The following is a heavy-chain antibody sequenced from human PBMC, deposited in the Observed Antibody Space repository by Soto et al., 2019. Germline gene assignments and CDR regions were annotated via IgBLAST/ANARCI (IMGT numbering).Heavy chain of an antibody. CDR1: GFTFSSFG. D-gene: IGHD2-15*01. V-gene: IGHV3-30*18. Sequence: QVQLVESGGGVVQPGRSLRLSCAASGFTFSSFGMHWVRQAPGKGLEWVAVISYDGSNEYYADSVKGRFTISRDNSKNTLFLQMNTLRAEDKAVYYCAKDMDIVVVVAASAFDYWGQGTLVTVAS. CDR3: AKDMDIVVVVAASAFDY. J-gene: IGHJ4*02. CDR2: ISYDGSNE.